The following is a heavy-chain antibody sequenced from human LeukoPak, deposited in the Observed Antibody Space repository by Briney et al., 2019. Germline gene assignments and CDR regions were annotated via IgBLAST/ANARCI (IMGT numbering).Heavy chain of an antibody. Sequence: PGGSLRLSCAASGFPLSSYAMSWVRQGPGKGLEWVAATSSSDPGTYHADSVRGRFTISRDNSKNTLYLQMNRLRVEDAAVYYCARDYGSGSYIDYWGQGTLVTVSS. J-gene: IGHJ4*02. V-gene: IGHV3-23*01. D-gene: IGHD3-10*01. CDR3: ARDYGSGSYIDY. CDR1: GFPLSSYA. CDR2: TSSSDPGT.